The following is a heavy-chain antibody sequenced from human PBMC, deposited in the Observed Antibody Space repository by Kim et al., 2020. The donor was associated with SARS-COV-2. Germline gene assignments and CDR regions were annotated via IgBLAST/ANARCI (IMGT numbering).Heavy chain of an antibody. Sequence: GGSLRLSCTASGFTTSPYAMAWVRQAPGKGLEWVSTFSGTGGLKYYADSVKGRLTISRDESRRTVYLQMNRLRIEETAIYYCAKCLGWSGSQGPIEYWG. CDR2: FSGTGGLK. J-gene: IGHJ4*01. D-gene: IGHD1-26*01. CDR3: AKCLGWSGSQGPIEY. CDR1: GFTTSPYA. V-gene: IGHV3-23*01.